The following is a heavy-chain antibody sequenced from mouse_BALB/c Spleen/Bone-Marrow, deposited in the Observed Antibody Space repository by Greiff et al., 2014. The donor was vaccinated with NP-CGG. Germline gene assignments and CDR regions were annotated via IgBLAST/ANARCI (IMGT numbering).Heavy chain of an antibody. CDR1: GYAFTNYL. J-gene: IGHJ2*01. CDR3: VRFGRYYFDY. Sequence: QVQLKESGAELVRPGTAVNVSCKASGYAFTNYLIEWVKQRPGQGLEWIGVINPGSGGANYNEKFKGKATLTADKSSSTAYMQLSSLTPDDSAVYFCVRFGRYYFDYWGQGTTLTVSS. CDR2: INPGSGGA. V-gene: IGHV1-54*01.